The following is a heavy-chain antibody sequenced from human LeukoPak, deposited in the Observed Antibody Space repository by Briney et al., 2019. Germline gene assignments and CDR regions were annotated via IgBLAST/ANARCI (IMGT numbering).Heavy chain of an antibody. J-gene: IGHJ4*02. CDR2: INPSGGST. V-gene: IGHV1-46*01. CDR1: GYTFTSYY. CDR3: ARRQLRFGHFDY. D-gene: IGHD3-3*01. Sequence: GASVKVSCKASGYTFTSYYMHWVRQAPGQGLEWMGIINPSGGSTSYAQKFQGRVTMTRDTSTSTVYMELSSLGSEDTAVYYCARRQLRFGHFDYWGQGTLVTVSS.